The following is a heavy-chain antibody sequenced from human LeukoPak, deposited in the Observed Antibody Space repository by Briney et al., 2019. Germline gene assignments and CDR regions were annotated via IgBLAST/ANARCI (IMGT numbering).Heavy chain of an antibody. D-gene: IGHD1-20*01. J-gene: IGHJ4*02. V-gene: IGHV3-33*06. CDR3: AKDLQGITGTSDY. CDR2: IWYDGSNK. Sequence: PGGSLRLSCAASGFTFSSYGTHWVRQAPGKGLEWVAVIWYDGSNKYYADSVKGRFTISRDNSKNTLYLQMNSLRAEDTAVYYCAKDLQGITGTSDYWGQGTLVTVSS. CDR1: GFTFSSYG.